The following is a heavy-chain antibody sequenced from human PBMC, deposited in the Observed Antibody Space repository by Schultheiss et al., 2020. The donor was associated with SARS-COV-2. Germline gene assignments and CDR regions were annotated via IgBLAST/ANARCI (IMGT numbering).Heavy chain of an antibody. D-gene: IGHD6-19*01. CDR3: APYSSGQGAFQFGY. CDR1: GFTFSSYA. V-gene: IGHV3-23*01. CDR2: ISGSGGST. Sequence: GESLKISCAASGFTFSSYAMSWVRQAPGKGLEWVSAISGSGGSTYYADSVKGRFTISRDNAKNSLYLQMNSLRDEDTAVYYCAPYSSGQGAFQFGYWGQGTLVTVSS. J-gene: IGHJ4*02.